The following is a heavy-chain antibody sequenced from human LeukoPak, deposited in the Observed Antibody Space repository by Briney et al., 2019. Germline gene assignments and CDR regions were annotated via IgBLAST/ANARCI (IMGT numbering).Heavy chain of an antibody. J-gene: IGHJ4*02. CDR1: GCXFSSYY. V-gene: IGHV4-59*01. CDR2: RYYSGST. CDR3: ASLYSGSYDTGSVDYFDY. Sequence: SAGLSLTCTCSGCXFSSYYWLLIREPPAQGLGWVGDRYYSGSTNYNPSIKNRVTIAVGTSNNQFSQKLSSVTAADTAVYYYASLYSGSYDTGSVDYFDYWGQGTLVTVSS. D-gene: IGHD1-26*01.